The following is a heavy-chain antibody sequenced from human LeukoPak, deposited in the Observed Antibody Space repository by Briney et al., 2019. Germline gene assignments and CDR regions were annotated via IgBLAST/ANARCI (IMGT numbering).Heavy chain of an antibody. V-gene: IGHV3-23*05. J-gene: IGHJ6*02. CDR1: GFTFKTFG. Sequence: PGGSLRLSCVASGFTFKTFGMTWVRQAPGKGLEWVSTISNDKHYADSVRGRFTISRDDSRKTVFLQMNSLTPEDAAIYYCTKDSQGFYGGPWYGTYGMDVWGQGTTVTVSS. CDR2: ISNDK. CDR3: TKDSQGFYGGPWYGTYGMDV. D-gene: IGHD3-16*01.